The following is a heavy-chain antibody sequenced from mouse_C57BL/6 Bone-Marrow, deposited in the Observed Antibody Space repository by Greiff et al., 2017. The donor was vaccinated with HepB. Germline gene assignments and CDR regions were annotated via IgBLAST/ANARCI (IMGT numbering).Heavy chain of an antibody. J-gene: IGHJ2*01. CDR2: ISDGGSYT. D-gene: IGHD1-1*01. V-gene: IGHV5-4*01. Sequence: EVQRVESGGGLVKPGGSLKLSCAASGFTFSSYAMSWVRQTPDKRLEWVATISDGGSYTYYPDNVKGRYTISRANAKNNLYLQMSHLKTEATAMYYCASTPITTVVYFDYWGQGTTLTVSS. CDR3: ASTPITTVVYFDY. CDR1: GFTFSSYA.